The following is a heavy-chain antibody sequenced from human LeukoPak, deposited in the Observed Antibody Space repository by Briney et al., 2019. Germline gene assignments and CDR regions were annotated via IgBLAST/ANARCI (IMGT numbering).Heavy chain of an antibody. CDR2: ISSSSSHI. Sequence: GGSLRLSCAACGYIFSSCSMNWARQAPGKGLEWVSYISSSSSHIYYADSVKGRFTISRDNAKNSVYLQMNSLRAEDTAVYCFARAPPYSSSWFDPWGQGSLVTVSS. D-gene: IGHD3-22*01. J-gene: IGHJ5*02. V-gene: IGHV3-21*01. CDR3: ARAPPYSSSWFDP. CDR1: GYIFSSCS.